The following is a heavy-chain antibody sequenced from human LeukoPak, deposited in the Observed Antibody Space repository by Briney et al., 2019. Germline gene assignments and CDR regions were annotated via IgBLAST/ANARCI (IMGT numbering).Heavy chain of an antibody. V-gene: IGHV3-21*01. CDR1: GFTFSSYS. J-gene: IGHJ4*02. Sequence: KLGGSLRLSCAASGFTFSSYSMTWVRQAPGKGLAWVSSISSSSSYIYYADSVKGRFTISRDNAKNSLYLQMNSLRAEDTAVYYCARDRDIVVVPAAYNDYWGQGTLVTVSS. CDR3: ARDRDIVVVPAAYNDY. CDR2: ISSSSSYI. D-gene: IGHD2-2*01.